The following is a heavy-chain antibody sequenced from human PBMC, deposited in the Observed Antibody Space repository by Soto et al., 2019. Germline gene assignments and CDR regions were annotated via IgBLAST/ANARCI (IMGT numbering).Heavy chain of an antibody. Sequence: QVQLVQSGAEVKKPGSSVKVSCKASGGTFSRNAISWVRQAPGQGLEWMGGIIPLFGKANYAQKFQGRVTITADESTSTAYMELSSLRSEDKAVYYCARDGTLYDSSGYYYLYWGQGTLVTVSS. D-gene: IGHD3-22*01. CDR2: IIPLFGKA. CDR1: GGTFSRNA. V-gene: IGHV1-69*01. CDR3: ARDGTLYDSSGYYYLY. J-gene: IGHJ4*02.